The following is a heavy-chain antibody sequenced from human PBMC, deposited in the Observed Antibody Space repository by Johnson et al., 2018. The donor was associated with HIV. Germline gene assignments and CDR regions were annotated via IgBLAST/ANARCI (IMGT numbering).Heavy chain of an antibody. D-gene: IGHD2-8*02. CDR2: ISYDGSNK. CDR3: LGRDIVLVPPACGYDGFDT. Sequence: QVQLVESGGGVVQPGRSLRLSCAASRFTFSSYAMHWVRQAPGKGLEWVAVISYDGSNKYYADSVKGRFTISRDNSKNTLYLQMNSLRTEVTAVYHCLGRDIVLVPPACGYDGFDTWGQGTMVTVSS. V-gene: IGHV3-30*04. CDR1: RFTFSSYA. J-gene: IGHJ3*02.